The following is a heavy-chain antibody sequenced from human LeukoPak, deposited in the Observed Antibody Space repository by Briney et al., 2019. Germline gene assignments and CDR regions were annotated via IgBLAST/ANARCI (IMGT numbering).Heavy chain of an antibody. J-gene: IGHJ3*02. CDR1: GFSLRSYE. Sequence: SGGSLRLSCVVSGFSLRSYEMNWVRQPPGKGLEWVLYISSSGGTIYYADSVKGRFTNHRDTAKNTLYLQMNSLRGEDTAVYYCTRDGSGNYDGSFDIWGQGTMVTVSS. D-gene: IGHD3-10*01. CDR3: TRDGSGNYDGSFDI. V-gene: IGHV3-48*03. CDR2: ISSSGGTI.